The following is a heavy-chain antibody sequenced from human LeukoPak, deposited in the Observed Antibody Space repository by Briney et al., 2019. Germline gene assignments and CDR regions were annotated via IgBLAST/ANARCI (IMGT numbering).Heavy chain of an antibody. V-gene: IGHV3-21*01. CDR3: ARSITMVRGVITYFDY. Sequence: GGSLRLSCAASGFTFSSYSMNWVHQAPGKGLEWVSSISSSSSYIYYADSVKGRFTISRDNAKNSLYLQMNSLRAEDTAVYYCARSITMVRGVITYFDYWGQGTLVTVSS. J-gene: IGHJ4*02. CDR2: ISSSSSYI. D-gene: IGHD3-10*01. CDR1: GFTFSSYS.